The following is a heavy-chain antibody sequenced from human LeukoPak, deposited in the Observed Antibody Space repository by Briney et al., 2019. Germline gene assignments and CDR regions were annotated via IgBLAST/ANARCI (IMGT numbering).Heavy chain of an antibody. D-gene: IGHD2-2*01. CDR2: TIPIFGTA. Sequence: ASVKVSCKASGGTLSSYAISWVLQAPGQGLEWMGGTIPIFGTANYAQKFQGRVTITTDESTSTAYMELSSLRSEDTAVYYCASGPAAMRYYYYYYYMDVWGKGTTVTVSS. CDR3: ASGPAAMRYYYYYYYMDV. CDR1: GGTLSSYA. J-gene: IGHJ6*03. V-gene: IGHV1-69*05.